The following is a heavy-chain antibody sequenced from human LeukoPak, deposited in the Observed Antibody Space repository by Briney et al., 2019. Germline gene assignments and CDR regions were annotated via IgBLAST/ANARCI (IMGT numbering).Heavy chain of an antibody. CDR1: GCTFSSYW. V-gene: IGHV3-7*02. Sequence: GGSLRLSCAASGCTFSSYWMSWVRQAPGTGLEWVANIKEDGNEKYYVDSVKGRFSISRDNAKSALYLQMNSLRAEDTAVYYFSTEYCNEKGYFHLWGRGTLVTVSS. CDR3: STEYCNEKGYFHL. D-gene: IGHD2/OR15-2a*01. CDR2: IKEDGNEK. J-gene: IGHJ2*01.